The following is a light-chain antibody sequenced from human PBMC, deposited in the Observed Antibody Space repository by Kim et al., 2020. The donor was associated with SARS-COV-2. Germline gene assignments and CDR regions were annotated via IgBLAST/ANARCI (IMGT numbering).Light chain of an antibody. V-gene: IGKV1-5*01. CDR3: QHYNSYPYT. CDR1: QSISSW. CDR2: GAS. Sequence: SASVGDRVTIPCRASQSISSWLAWYQQRPGKAPKLLIYGASILQSGVPPNFSGSGYGTEFTLTINSLQPDDFATYFCQHYNSYPYTFGQGTKLEI. J-gene: IGKJ2*01.